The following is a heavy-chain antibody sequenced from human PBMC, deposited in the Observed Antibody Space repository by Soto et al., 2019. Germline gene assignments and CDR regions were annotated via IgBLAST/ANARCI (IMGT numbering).Heavy chain of an antibody. V-gene: IGHV2-70*18. J-gene: IGHJ4*02. D-gene: IGHD4-17*01. CDR1: GFSLDARERC. CDR2: IDRDDDK. Sequence: SGPTLVNPTQPLRLTCTFSGFSLDARERCVSWVRQPPGKALEWLALIDRDDDKWYSTSLMPRLSISKDTSKNQVVLTMTNIDPVDSATYYCARVRYTTVTTVSFDYWGPGTLVTVSS. CDR3: ARVRYTTVTTVSFDY.